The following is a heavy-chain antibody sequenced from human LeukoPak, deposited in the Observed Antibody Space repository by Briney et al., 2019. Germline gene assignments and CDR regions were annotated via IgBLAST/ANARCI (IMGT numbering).Heavy chain of an antibody. CDR1: GGSFSGYY. V-gene: IGHV4-34*01. Sequence: PSETLSLTCAVYGGSFSGYYWSWIRQPPGKGLEWIGEINHSGSTNYNPSLKSRVTISIDTSKNQFSLKLSSVTAANTAVYYCARDSRESSAFDIWGQGTMVTVSS. CDR2: INHSGST. D-gene: IGHD3-10*01. CDR3: ARDSRESSAFDI. J-gene: IGHJ3*02.